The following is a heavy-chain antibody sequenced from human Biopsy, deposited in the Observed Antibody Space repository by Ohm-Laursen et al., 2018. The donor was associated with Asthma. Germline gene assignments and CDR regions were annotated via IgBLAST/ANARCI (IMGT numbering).Heavy chain of an antibody. J-gene: IGHJ4*02. D-gene: IGHD2-2*01. Sequence: SSVKVSCKALGGTFNTYVIGWVRQAPGQGLEWMGGSNSVFGTTTYPQKFQDRVTITADDSTSTVYMELSSLRSEDTAVYYCARKAGSCISRTCYSLDFWGQGTLVTVSS. CDR1: GGTFNTYV. V-gene: IGHV1-69*01. CDR3: ARKAGSCISRTCYSLDF. CDR2: SNSVFGTT.